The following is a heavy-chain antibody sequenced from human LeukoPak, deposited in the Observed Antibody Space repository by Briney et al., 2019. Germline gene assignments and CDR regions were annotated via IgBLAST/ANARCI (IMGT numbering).Heavy chain of an antibody. V-gene: IGHV5-51*01. CDR1: GYSFTNYW. Sequence: GESLKISCQGSGYSFTNYWIGWVRQMPGKGLEWMGIIYPGDSDSKYSPSFQGQVTMSVDKSIKTAYLQWSSLKASDAAMYYCARLETIFRGTHGMDVWGQGTTVTVSS. CDR3: ARLETIFRGTHGMDV. D-gene: IGHD3-16*01. J-gene: IGHJ6*02. CDR2: IYPGDSDS.